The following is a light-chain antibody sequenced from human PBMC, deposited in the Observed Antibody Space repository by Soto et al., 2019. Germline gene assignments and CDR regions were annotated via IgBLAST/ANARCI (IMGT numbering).Light chain of an antibody. Sequence: DIQMTQSPSSLSASVGDSVTITCRAGQNIARYLSWYQQKPGKAPMLLIYGASTLQGGVPSRFSGSGSGTDFTLTIDSLQPEDFATYYCQQSFSSQWTFGQGTKVDIK. J-gene: IGKJ1*01. CDR3: QQSFSSQWT. CDR2: GAS. CDR1: QNIARY. V-gene: IGKV1-39*01.